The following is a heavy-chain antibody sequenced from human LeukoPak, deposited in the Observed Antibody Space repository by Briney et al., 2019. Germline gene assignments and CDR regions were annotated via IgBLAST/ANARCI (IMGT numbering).Heavy chain of an antibody. Sequence: SETLSLTCTVSGYSISSGYYWGWIRQPPGKGLEWIGSIYHSGSTYYNPSLKSRVTISVDTSKSQFSLKLSSVTAADTAVYYCARERVLTASAPLDYGDDYWGQGTLVTVSS. J-gene: IGHJ4*02. CDR2: IYHSGST. D-gene: IGHD4-17*01. CDR1: GYSISSGYY. CDR3: ARERVLTASAPLDYGDDY. V-gene: IGHV4-38-2*02.